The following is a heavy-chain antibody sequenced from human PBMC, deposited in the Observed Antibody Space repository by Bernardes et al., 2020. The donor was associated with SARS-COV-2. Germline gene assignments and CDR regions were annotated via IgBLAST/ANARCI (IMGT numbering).Heavy chain of an antibody. CDR3: ARGYGVAADY. CDR2: MNPNSGST. J-gene: IGHJ4*02. D-gene: IGHD6-13*01. Sequence: ASVKVSCKASGYTFTNYDINWVRQAPGQGLEWVGWMNPNSGSTGYAQKFQGRVSMTRSTSISTAYMELSSLKSEDTAVYYCARGYGVAADYWGQGTLVTVST. V-gene: IGHV1-8*01. CDR1: GYTFTNYD.